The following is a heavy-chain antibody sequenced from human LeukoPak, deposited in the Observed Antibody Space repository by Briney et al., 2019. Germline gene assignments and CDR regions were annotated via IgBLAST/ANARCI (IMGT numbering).Heavy chain of an antibody. D-gene: IGHD4-23*01. CDR1: GFTFSSYA. J-gene: IGHJ3*02. CDR2: ISYDGSNK. Sequence: AGGSLRLSCAASGFTFSSYAMHWVRQAPGKGLEWVAVISYDGSNKYYADSVKGRFTISRDNSKNTLYLQMNSLRAEDTAVYYCANGGKNGYGDGFDIWGQGTKVTVSS. CDR3: ANGGKNGYGDGFDI. V-gene: IGHV3-30-3*01.